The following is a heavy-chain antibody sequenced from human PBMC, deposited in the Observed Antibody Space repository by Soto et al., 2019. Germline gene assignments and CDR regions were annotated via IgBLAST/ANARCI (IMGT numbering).Heavy chain of an antibody. D-gene: IGHD1-1*01. CDR2: ISSDGSTT. CDR3: VGGGRSLNPGFQL. Sequence: VGSLRLSCASSVFTFSSYSLHWVRHAPGKWLEWVAVISSDGSTTYYADSVKGRFTVSRDNSRNTLYLQMNSLRTDDTAVYYGVGGGRSLNPGFQLWGQGTLVTVSS. V-gene: IGHV3-30*04. CDR1: VFTFSSYS. J-gene: IGHJ4*02.